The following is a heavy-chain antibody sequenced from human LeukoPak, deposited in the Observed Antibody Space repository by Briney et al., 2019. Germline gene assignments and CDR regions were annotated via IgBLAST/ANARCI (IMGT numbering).Heavy chain of an antibody. J-gene: IGHJ5*02. Sequence: PSETLSLTCTVSGGSISSSSYHWGWIRQPPGKGLEWIGSIYYSGSTYYNPSLKSRVTISVDTSKNQFSLKLSSVTAADTAVYYCASWDYYGSIDPRGQGTLVTVSS. V-gene: IGHV4-39*01. CDR1: GGSISSSSYH. CDR3: ASWDYYGSIDP. CDR2: IYYSGST. D-gene: IGHD3-10*01.